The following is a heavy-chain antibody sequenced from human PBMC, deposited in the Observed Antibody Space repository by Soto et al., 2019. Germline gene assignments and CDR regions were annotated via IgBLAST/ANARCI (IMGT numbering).Heavy chain of an antibody. J-gene: IGHJ4*02. V-gene: IGHV4-39*01. CDR1: GGSISSSIYY. Sequence: SETLSLTCTVSGGSISSSIYYWGWIRQPPGKGLEWIGSIYYSGSTYYNPSLKSRVTISVDTSKNQFSLKLSSVTAADTAVYYCARQDTPGVDDYWGQGTLVTVSS. D-gene: IGHD5-18*01. CDR3: ARQDTPGVDDY. CDR2: IYYSGST.